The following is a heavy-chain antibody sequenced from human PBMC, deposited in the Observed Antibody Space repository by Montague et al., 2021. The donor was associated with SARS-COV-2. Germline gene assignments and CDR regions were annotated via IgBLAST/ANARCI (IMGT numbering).Heavy chain of an antibody. Sequence: SETLSLTCTVSGGSISTKFSSSYYYWGWIRQPPGKGLEWIGTIYXGGTTYFNPSLKSRVSISIDSSKNQFFLKLNSVTAADTGMYYCARRPPIFCDSSSRSHYFDSWGQGALVTVSS. CDR1: GGSISTKFSSSYYY. J-gene: IGHJ4*02. CDR3: ARRPPIFCDSSSRSHYFDS. CDR2: IYXGGTT. D-gene: IGHD2-2*01. V-gene: IGHV4-39*01.